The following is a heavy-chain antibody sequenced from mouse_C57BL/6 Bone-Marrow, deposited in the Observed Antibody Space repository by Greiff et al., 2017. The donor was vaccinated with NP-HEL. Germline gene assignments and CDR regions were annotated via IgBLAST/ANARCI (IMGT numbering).Heavy chain of an antibody. Sequence: VQLQEPGAELVQPGASVKISCKASGYAFSSYWINWVKQRPGRGLEWIGQIYPGDGDTNYNGKSKGKASLTADKSSSTAYMQLSSLTSDDSAVYFCARGDYGSSRFGYAMDYWGQGTSVTVSS. CDR3: ARGDYGSSRFGYAMDY. D-gene: IGHD1-1*01. V-gene: IGHV1-80*01. CDR1: GYAFSSYW. CDR2: IYPGDGDT. J-gene: IGHJ4*01.